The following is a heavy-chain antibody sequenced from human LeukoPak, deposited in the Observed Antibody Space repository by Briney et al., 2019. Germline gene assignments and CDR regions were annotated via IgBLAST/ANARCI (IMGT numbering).Heavy chain of an antibody. Sequence: PSETLSLTCAVYGGSFSGYYWSWIRQPPGKGLEWIGEINHSGSTNYNPSLKSRVTISVDTSKNQFSLKLSSVTAADTAVYYFARAFAAMAPFDYWGQGTLVTVSS. CDR2: INHSGST. J-gene: IGHJ4*02. V-gene: IGHV4-34*01. D-gene: IGHD5-18*01. CDR3: ARAFAAMAPFDY. CDR1: GGSFSGYY.